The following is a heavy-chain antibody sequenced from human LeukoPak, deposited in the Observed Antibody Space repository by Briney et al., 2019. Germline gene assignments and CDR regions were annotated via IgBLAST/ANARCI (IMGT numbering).Heavy chain of an antibody. V-gene: IGHV3-30*03. J-gene: IGHJ5*02. CDR3: ARSGAVRQDLGWFDP. CDR2: ISYDGSNK. Sequence: QTGGSLRLSCAASGFTFSNYGMHWVRQAPGKGLEWVAVISYDGSNKYYADSVKGRFTISRDNSKNTLYLQMNSLRADDTAVYYCARSGAVRQDLGWFDPWGQGTLVTVSS. D-gene: IGHD6-6*01. CDR1: GFTFSNYG.